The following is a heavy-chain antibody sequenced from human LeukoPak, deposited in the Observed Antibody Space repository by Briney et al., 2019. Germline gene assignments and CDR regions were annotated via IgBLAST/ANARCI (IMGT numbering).Heavy chain of an antibody. CDR2: INSDGSTT. D-gene: IGHD4/OR15-4a*01. V-gene: IGHV3-74*01. CDR1: GFTFDDYT. CDR3: ARDRRLWNMDV. J-gene: IGHJ6*03. Sequence: GGSLRLSCAASGFTFDDYTMHWVRQAPGKGLVWVSRINSDGSTTTYADSVKGRFTISRDNAKNTLYLQMNSLRAEDRAVYYCARDRRLWNMDVWGTGTTVTISS.